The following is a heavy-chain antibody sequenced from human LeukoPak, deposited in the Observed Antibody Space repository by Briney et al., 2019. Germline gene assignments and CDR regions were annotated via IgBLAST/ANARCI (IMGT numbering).Heavy chain of an antibody. Sequence: ASVKVSCKASGYTFTSYAMNWVRQAPGQGLEWMGWINTNTGNPTYAQGFTGRFVFSLDTSVSTAYLQISSLKAEDTAVYYCAREPGSSWYQAFDIWGQGTMVTVSS. J-gene: IGHJ3*02. V-gene: IGHV7-4-1*02. CDR3: AREPGSSWYQAFDI. CDR1: GYTFTSYA. D-gene: IGHD6-13*01. CDR2: INTNTGNP.